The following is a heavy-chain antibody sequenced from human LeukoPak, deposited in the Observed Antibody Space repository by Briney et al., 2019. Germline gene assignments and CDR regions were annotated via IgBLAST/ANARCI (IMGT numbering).Heavy chain of an antibody. CDR3: AREGYYYGMDV. CDR2: IYSGGST. J-gene: IGHJ6*02. V-gene: IGHV3-53*01. CDR1: GFTFSFYS. Sequence: GGSLRLSCVASGFTFSFYSMNWVRQAPGKGLEWVSVIYSGGSTYYADSVKGRFTISRDNSKNTLYLQMNSLRAEDTAVYYCAREGYYYGMDVWGQGTTVTVSS.